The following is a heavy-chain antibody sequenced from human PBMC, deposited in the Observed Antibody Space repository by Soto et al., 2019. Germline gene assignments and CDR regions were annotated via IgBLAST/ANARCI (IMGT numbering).Heavy chain of an antibody. CDR2: IYYSGST. CDR1: GGSISSYY. J-gene: IGHJ6*02. Sequence: PSETLSLTCTVSGGSISSYYWSWIRQPPGKGLEWIGYIYYSGSTNYNPSLKSRVTISVDTSKNQFSLKLSSVTAADTAVYYCARGRWLRYFDQIHYYYYGMDVWGQGTTVTVSS. CDR3: ARGRWLRYFDQIHYYYYGMDV. V-gene: IGHV4-59*01. D-gene: IGHD3-9*01.